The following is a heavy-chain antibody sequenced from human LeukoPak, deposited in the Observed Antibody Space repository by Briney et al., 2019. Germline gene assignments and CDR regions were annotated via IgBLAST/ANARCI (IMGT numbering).Heavy chain of an antibody. V-gene: IGHV4-4*07. CDR1: GGSFSSSY. J-gene: IGHJ5*02. Sequence: SETLSLTCTVSGGSFSSSYLSWIRQPAGKGLEWIGRIYTSGSTNFNPSLKSRVTISIDKSKNQISLKLNSVTAADTAVYYCARGYSGNYLRFDPWGQGTLVTVSS. D-gene: IGHD1-26*01. CDR2: IYTSGST. CDR3: ARGYSGNYLRFDP.